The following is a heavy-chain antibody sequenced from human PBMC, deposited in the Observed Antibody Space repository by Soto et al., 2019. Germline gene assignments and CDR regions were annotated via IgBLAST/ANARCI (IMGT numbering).Heavy chain of an antibody. V-gene: IGHV3-11*01. CDR3: ARAMGDFWTAMGV. CDR1: GFTFSDYN. CDR2: ISSSGSTI. Sequence: PGGSLRLSCAASGFTFSDYNMSWIRQAPGKGLEWVSYISSSGSTINNTDSVEGRFTISRDNAKESLFLQMNSLRAEDTAVYYCARAMGDFWTAMGVWGKGTTVTVSS. J-gene: IGHJ6*03. D-gene: IGHD3-3*01.